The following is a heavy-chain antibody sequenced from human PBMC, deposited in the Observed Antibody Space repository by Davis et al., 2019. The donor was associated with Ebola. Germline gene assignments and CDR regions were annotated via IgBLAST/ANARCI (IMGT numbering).Heavy chain of an antibody. V-gene: IGHV1-2*04. CDR2: INPNSGGT. Sequence: AASVKVSCKASGYTFTGYYMHWVRQAPGQGLEWMGWINPNSGGTNYAQKFQGWVTMTRDTSISTAYMELRSLRSDDTAVYYCARDSGSSWFEYFDYWGQGTLVTVSS. CDR3: ARDSGSSWFEYFDY. D-gene: IGHD6-13*01. J-gene: IGHJ4*02. CDR1: GYTFTGYY.